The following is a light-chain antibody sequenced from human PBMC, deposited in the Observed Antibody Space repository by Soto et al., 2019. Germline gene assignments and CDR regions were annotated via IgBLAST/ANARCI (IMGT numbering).Light chain of an antibody. V-gene: IGKV3-20*01. CDR1: QSVSSY. Sequence: EIVLTQSPVTLSLSPGERPTLYCRASQSVSSYLAWYQQKPGQAPRLLIYGASNRATGIPDRFSGSGSGTDFTLTISRLEPEDFAVYYCQQYGSSGTFGQGTKVDIK. J-gene: IGKJ1*01. CDR2: GAS. CDR3: QQYGSSGT.